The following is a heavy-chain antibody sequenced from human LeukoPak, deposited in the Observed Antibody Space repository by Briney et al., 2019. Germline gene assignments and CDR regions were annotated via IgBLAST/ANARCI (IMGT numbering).Heavy chain of an antibody. Sequence: PGGSLRLSCAASGFSFSSYVMHWVRQAPGKGLEWVAVIWYDGSNKYYADSVKGRFTISRDNSKNTLYLQMNSLRAEDTAVHYCARGGRRIAAAGSYYYYGMDVWGQGTTVTVSS. D-gene: IGHD6-13*01. CDR1: GFSFSSYV. CDR3: ARGGRRIAAAGSYYYYGMDV. V-gene: IGHV3-33*08. CDR2: IWYDGSNK. J-gene: IGHJ6*02.